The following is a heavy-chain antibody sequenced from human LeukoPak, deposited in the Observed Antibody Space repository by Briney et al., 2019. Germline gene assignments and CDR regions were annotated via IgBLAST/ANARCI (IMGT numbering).Heavy chain of an antibody. Sequence: GGSLRLSCAASGFTFSNYAMSWVRQAPGKGLEWVSTISASGSISYYADSVKGRFTISRDNSKNTLYLQMNSLRAEDTAVYYCAKDYPRHSSGWYYDYWGQGTLVTVSS. V-gene: IGHV3-23*01. CDR2: ISASGSIS. D-gene: IGHD6-19*01. J-gene: IGHJ4*02. CDR3: AKDYPRHSSGWYYDY. CDR1: GFTFSNYA.